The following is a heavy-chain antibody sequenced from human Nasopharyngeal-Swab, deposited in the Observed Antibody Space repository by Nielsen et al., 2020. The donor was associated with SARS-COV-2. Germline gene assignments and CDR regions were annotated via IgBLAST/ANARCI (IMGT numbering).Heavy chain of an antibody. CDR3: AKGVEQWLVAGNLFDP. V-gene: IGHV3-74*01. D-gene: IGHD6-19*01. CDR1: GFTFRNYW. CDR2: IKTDGSRT. J-gene: IGHJ5*02. Sequence: GESLKLSCVASGFTFRNYWLHWVRQAPGKGLVWVSRIKTDGSRTVYADSVRGRFTISRDNSQNTVYLQMNNLRVEDTARYYCAKGVEQWLVAGNLFDPWGQGTMVTVSS.